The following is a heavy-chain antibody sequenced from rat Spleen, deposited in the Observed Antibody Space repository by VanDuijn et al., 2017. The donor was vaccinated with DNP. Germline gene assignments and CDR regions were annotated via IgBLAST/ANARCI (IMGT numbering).Heavy chain of an antibody. V-gene: IGHV5-31*01. Sequence: EVQLVESGGDLVQPGRSLKLSCVASGFTFNNYWMTWIRQVPGKGLEWVASITSSGGSTYYPDSVKGRFTISRDNAKNTLYLQMNSLRSEDTATYYCAREDYSGDDFDYWGQGVMVTVSS. D-gene: IGHD1-1*01. J-gene: IGHJ2*01. CDR2: ITSSGGST. CDR1: GFTFNNYW. CDR3: AREDYSGDDFDY.